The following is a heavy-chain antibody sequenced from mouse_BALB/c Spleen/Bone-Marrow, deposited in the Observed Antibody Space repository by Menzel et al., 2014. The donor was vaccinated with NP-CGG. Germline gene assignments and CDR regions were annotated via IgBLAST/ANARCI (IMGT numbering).Heavy chain of an antibody. D-gene: IGHD2-12*01. CDR2: INPSNGAT. Sequence: VKLVESGAELVKPGASVKLSCKASGYTFTSYYMCWVKQRPGQGLEWIGEINPSNGATNFYEKFKSKATLTVDKSSSTAYMSLSSLTSEDSAVYYCTRSRRAMDHWGQGTSVTVSS. CDR1: GYTFTSYY. J-gene: IGHJ4*01. CDR3: TRSRRAMDH. V-gene: IGHV1S81*02.